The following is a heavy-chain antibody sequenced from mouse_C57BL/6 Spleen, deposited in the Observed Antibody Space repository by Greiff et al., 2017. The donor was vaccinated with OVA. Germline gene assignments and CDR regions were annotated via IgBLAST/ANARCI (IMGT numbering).Heavy chain of an antibody. CDR3: ARWDYGSSWDAMDY. CDR1: GYTFTSYW. D-gene: IGHD1-1*01. V-gene: IGHV1-7*01. Sequence: VQGVESGAELAKPGASVKLSCKASGYTFTSYWMHWVKQRPGQGLEWIGYINPSSGYTKYNQKFKDKATLTADKSSSTAYMQLSSLTYEDSAVDYCARWDYGSSWDAMDYWGQGTSVTVSS. J-gene: IGHJ4*01. CDR2: INPSSGYT.